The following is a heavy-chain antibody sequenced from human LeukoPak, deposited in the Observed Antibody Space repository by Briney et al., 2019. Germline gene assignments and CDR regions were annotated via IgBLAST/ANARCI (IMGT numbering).Heavy chain of an antibody. V-gene: IGHV4-59*12. CDR1: GGSISSYY. D-gene: IGHD3-10*01. CDR2: IYYSGST. J-gene: IGHJ4*02. CDR3: AREEGTSVLLWFGELPYYFDY. Sequence: SETLSLTCTVSGGSISSYYWSWIRQPPGKGLEWIGYIYYSGSTNYNPSLKSRVTISVDTSKNQFSLKLSSVTAADTAVYYCAREEGTSVLLWFGELPYYFDYWGQGTLVTVSS.